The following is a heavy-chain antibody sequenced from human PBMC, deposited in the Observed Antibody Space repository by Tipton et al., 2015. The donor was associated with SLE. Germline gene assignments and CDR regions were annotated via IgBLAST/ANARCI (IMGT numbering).Heavy chain of an antibody. V-gene: IGHV4-31*03. D-gene: IGHD2-21*01. CDR2: IYYSGST. CDR3: ARGYCGGDCYSRHYYYYGMDV. Sequence: TLSLTCTVSGGSISSGGYYWSWIRQHSGKGLEWIGYIYYSGSTNYNPSLKSRVTISVDTSKNQFSLKLSSVTAADTAVYYCARGYCGGDCYSRHYYYYGMDVWCQGTTVTVSS. J-gene: IGHJ6*02. CDR1: GGSISSGGYY.